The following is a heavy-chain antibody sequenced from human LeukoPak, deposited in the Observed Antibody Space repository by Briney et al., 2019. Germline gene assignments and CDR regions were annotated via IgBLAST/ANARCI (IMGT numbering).Heavy chain of an antibody. V-gene: IGHV4-59*08. CDR3: ARHIYGSGSYYREPSTAFDI. D-gene: IGHD3-10*01. CDR2: IYYSGST. J-gene: IGHJ3*02. CDR1: GGSISSYY. Sequence: SETLSLTCTVSGGSISSYYWSWIRQPPGKGLEWIGYIYYSGSTNYNPSLKSRVTISVDTSKNQFSLKLSSVTAADTAVYYCARHIYGSGSYYREPSTAFDIWGQGTMVTVSS.